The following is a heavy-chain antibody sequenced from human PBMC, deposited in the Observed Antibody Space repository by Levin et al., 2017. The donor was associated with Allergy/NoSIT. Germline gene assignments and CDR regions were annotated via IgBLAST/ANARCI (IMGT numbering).Heavy chain of an antibody. CDR2: INHSGGT. D-gene: IGHD3-16*01. V-gene: IGHV4-34*01. J-gene: IGHJ4*02. Sequence: SQTLSLTCAVYGGSFTAFYWSWIRQTPGKGLEWIGEINHSGGTNFNPSLKSRVTISVDTSNNQFSLNVRSVTAADTAVYYCARGQPSDYYDRHGFHSLFDYWGQGTLVTVSS. CDR3: ARGQPSDYYDRHGFHSLFDY. CDR1: GGSFTAFY.